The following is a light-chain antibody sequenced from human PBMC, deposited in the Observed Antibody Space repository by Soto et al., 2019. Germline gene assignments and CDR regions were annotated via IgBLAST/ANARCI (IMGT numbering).Light chain of an antibody. Sequence: QSVLTQPASVSGSPGQSITISCTGTSSDVGGYNYVSWYQQHPGKAPKLMIYEVSNRPSGVSNRFSGSKSGNTASLTISGLQAEDEADYYCSSHTNTGTYVFGTGTKVTVL. CDR3: SSHTNTGTYV. J-gene: IGLJ1*01. CDR2: EVS. V-gene: IGLV2-14*01. CDR1: SSDVGGYNY.